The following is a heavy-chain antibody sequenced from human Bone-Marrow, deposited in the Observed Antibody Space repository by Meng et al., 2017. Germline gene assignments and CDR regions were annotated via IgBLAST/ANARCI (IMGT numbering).Heavy chain of an antibody. V-gene: IGHV4-38-2*01. CDR1: GYSITGSYN. J-gene: IGHJ6*02. CDR2: IYQSGST. CDR3: AGARTTGYPYFYSDAVDV. Sequence: SETLSLTCAVSGYSITGSYNWGWIRQSPGKGLEWIGSIYQSGSTYYNPSLKSRVTMSVDIPKNQVSLTLRSVSAADTALYYCAGARTTGYPYFYSDAVDVWGLGTTVTVSS. D-gene: IGHD1-1*01.